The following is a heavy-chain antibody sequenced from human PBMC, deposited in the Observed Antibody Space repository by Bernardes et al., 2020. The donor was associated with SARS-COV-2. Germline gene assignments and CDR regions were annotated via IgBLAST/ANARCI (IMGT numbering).Heavy chain of an antibody. CDR2: INQSGRT. J-gene: IGHJ4*02. D-gene: IGHD1-20*01. CDR3: AKGGPYKWTHNLA. CDR1: GGSLSGYY. Sequence: SETLSLTCVVYGGSLSGYYWTWIRQPPGKGLEWIGEINQSGRTNYNPSLKGRATMSVDTSKNQFSLRLNSVTAADTAVYFCAKGGPYKWTHNLAWGQGTLVSLS. V-gene: IGHV4-34*01.